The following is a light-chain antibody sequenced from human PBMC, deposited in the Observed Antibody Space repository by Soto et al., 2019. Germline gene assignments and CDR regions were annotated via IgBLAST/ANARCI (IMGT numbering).Light chain of an antibody. V-gene: IGKV3-15*01. CDR3: QQYHNWPPIT. J-gene: IGKJ5*01. Sequence: EILMTQSPATLSVSPGETATLSCRASQSVSTKLAWYQQKPGQAPRLLINDASTRATGVPARFSGWGSGTEFTLTISSLQSEDFAVDYCQQYHNWPPITFGQGTRLEIK. CDR1: QSVSTK. CDR2: DAS.